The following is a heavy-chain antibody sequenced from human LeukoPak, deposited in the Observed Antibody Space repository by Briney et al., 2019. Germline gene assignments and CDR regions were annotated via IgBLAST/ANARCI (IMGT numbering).Heavy chain of an antibody. Sequence: PSETLSLTCAVSGGSISGSNWWSWVRQPPGKGLEWIGEIYHSGSTNYNPSLKSRVTISVDKSKNQFSLKLSSVTAADTAVYYCARGGVGATKNWFDPWGQGTLVTVSS. CDR1: GGSISGSNW. J-gene: IGHJ5*02. V-gene: IGHV4-4*02. CDR2: IYHSGST. CDR3: ARGGVGATKNWFDP. D-gene: IGHD1-26*01.